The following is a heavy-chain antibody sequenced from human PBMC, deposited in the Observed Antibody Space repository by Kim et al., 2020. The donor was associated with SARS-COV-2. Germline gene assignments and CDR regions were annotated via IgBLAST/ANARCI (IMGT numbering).Heavy chain of an antibody. Sequence: GVNTYYADSVKGRFTISRYNSKSTLYLQMNSLRAEDTAIYYCAKGGTDRGWGQGTLVTVSS. CDR3: AKGGTDRG. J-gene: IGHJ4*02. V-gene: IGHV3-23*01. D-gene: IGHD3-16*01. CDR2: GVNT.